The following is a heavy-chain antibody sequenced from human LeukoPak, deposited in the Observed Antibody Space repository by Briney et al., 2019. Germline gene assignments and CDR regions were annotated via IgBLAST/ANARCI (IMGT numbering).Heavy chain of an antibody. CDR1: GFTFSSYW. D-gene: IGHD4-23*01. J-gene: IGHJ4*02. CDR3: ARAIGKSEGY. V-gene: IGHV3-7*01. Sequence: GGSLRLSSAASGFTFSSYWMTWVRQAPGKGLEWVANIKQDGSEKYYADSVKGRFTISRDNAKSSLYLQMDSLRAEDTAVYYCARAIGKSEGYWGQGTLVTVSS. CDR2: IKQDGSEK.